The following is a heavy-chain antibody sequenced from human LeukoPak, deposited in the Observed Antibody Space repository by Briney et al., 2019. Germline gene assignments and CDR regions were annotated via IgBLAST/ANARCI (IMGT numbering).Heavy chain of an antibody. Sequence: GGSLRLSCVASGFIVSSDFMSWVRQAPGKGLECVSLIHSGGFTEYADSVKGRFTISRDNSKNTLYLQMNNMRAEDTAVYYCARQQGDYWGQGTPVTVSS. V-gene: IGHV3-53*01. CDR1: GFIVSSDF. CDR3: ARQQGDY. J-gene: IGHJ4*02. CDR2: IHSGGFT.